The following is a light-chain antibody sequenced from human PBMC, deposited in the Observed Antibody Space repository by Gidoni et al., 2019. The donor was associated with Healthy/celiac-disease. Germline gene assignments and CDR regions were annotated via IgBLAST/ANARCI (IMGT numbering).Light chain of an antibody. V-gene: IGKV1-5*03. CDR1: QSISSW. CDR3: QQYNSAWT. Sequence: DIQMTQSRSTLSASVGERVTITCRASQSISSWLAWYQQKPGKAPKLLIYKASSLESGVPSRFSGSGSWTEFTLTISSLQPNDFATYYCQQYNSAWTFGQGTKVEIK. CDR2: KAS. J-gene: IGKJ1*01.